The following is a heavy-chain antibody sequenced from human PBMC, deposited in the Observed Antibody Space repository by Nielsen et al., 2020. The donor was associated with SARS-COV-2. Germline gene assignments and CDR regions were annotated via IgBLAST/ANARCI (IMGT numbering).Heavy chain of an antibody. J-gene: IGHJ4*02. CDR2: IYTSGST. CDR3: ARVGDYGDSVGFDY. V-gene: IGHV4-4*07. D-gene: IGHD4-17*01. Sequence: GSLRLSCTVSGCSISSYYWSWIRQTAGKGLEWIGRIYTSGSTNYKPSLKSRVTMSVDTSKNQFSLKLSPVTAADTAVYYCARVGDYGDSVGFDYWGQGTLVTVSS. CDR1: GCSISSYY.